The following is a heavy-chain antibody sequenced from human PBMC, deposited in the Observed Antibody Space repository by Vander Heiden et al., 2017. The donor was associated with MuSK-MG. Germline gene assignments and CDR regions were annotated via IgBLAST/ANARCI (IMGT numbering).Heavy chain of an antibody. CDR3: ARGGIATSYYYYYGMDV. J-gene: IGHJ6*02. V-gene: IGHV1-69*17. CDR1: GGTFSSYA. CDR2: IIPIFGIA. Sequence: QVQLVQSGAEVKKPGSSVKVSCKASGGTFSSYAISWVRQAPGQGLEWMGGIIPIFGIANYAQKFQGRVTITADKSTSTAYMELSSLRSEDTAVYYCARGGIATSYYYYYGMDVWGQGTTVTVSS. D-gene: IGHD6-13*01.